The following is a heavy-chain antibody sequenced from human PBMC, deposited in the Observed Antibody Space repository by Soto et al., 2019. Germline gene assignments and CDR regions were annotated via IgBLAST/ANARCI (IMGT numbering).Heavy chain of an antibody. V-gene: IGHV1-69*13. CDR2: IIPIFGTA. J-gene: IGHJ4*02. CDR1: GGTFSSYA. Sequence: SVKVSCRASGGTFSSYAISWVRQAPGQGLEWMGGIIPIFGTANYAQKFQGRVTITADESTSTAYMELSSLRSEDTAVYYCASLRYPGIAAAGPEFDYWGQGTLVTVSS. D-gene: IGHD6-13*01. CDR3: ASLRYPGIAAAGPEFDY.